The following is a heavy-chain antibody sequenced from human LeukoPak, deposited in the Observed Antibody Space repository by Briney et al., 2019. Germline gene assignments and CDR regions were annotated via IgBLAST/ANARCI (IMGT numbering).Heavy chain of an antibody. CDR1: GYTLTELS. J-gene: IGHJ4*02. CDR3: ARNYYGSGSSSYFDY. D-gene: IGHD3-10*01. Sequence: ASLKLSSKLSGYTLTELSMHCVRQAPGKQLEWMGGFDPEDGETIYAQQFQGRVTMTEDTSTDTAYMELSSLRSEDTAVYYCARNYYGSGSSSYFDYWGQGTLVTVSS. V-gene: IGHV1-24*01. CDR2: FDPEDGET.